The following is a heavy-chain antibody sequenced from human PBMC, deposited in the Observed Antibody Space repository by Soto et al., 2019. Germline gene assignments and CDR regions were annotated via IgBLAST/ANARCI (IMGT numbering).Heavy chain of an antibody. CDR2: VYYTGTT. J-gene: IGHJ5*02. Sequence: QVQLQESGPGLVKPSETLSLTCTVSGGFVSSASYFWSWIRQPPGKEMEFIAYVYYTGTTKYSPSLKSRASISLDTSKKQFSPNLSSVTTADMAIYYCASMRFGGVPYWFHPWGQGIMVTVS. D-gene: IGHD3-3*01. CDR3: ASMRFGGVPYWFHP. V-gene: IGHV4-61*01. CDR1: GGFVSSASYF.